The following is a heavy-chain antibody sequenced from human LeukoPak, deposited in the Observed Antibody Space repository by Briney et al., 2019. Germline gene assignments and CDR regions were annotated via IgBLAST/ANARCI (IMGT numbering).Heavy chain of an antibody. Sequence: PGGSLRLSCTASGFTFGDYAVSWVRQAPGKGLEWVGFIRSKAYGGTTEYAASVKGRFTISRDDSKSIAYLQMNSLKTEDTAAYYCSNYYDSSGYYAYYYYYMDVWGKGTTVTVSS. CDR3: SNYYDSSGYYAYYYYYMDV. D-gene: IGHD3-22*01. V-gene: IGHV3-49*04. CDR2: IRSKAYGGTT. J-gene: IGHJ6*03. CDR1: GFTFGDYA.